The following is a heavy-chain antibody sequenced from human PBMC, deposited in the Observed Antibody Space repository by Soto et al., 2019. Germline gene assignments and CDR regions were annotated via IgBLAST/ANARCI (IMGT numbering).Heavy chain of an antibody. Sequence: GGSLRLSCAASGFTFSSYGMHWVRQAPGKGLEWVAVIWYDGSNKYYADSVKGRFTISSDNSKNTLYLQMNSLRAEDTAVYYCARGGSIAAAGSPDAFDIWGQGTMVTVSS. CDR1: GFTFSSYG. J-gene: IGHJ3*02. V-gene: IGHV3-33*01. D-gene: IGHD6-13*01. CDR2: IWYDGSNK. CDR3: ARGGSIAAAGSPDAFDI.